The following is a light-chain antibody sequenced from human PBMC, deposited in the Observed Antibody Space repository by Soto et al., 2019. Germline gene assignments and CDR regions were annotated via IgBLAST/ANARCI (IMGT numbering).Light chain of an antibody. CDR3: QQCDNLPIT. J-gene: IGKJ3*01. CDR2: DAS. CDR1: QDIRNC. V-gene: IGKV1-33*01. Sequence: DIQMTQSPSSLSASVGDRVIITCQASQDIRNCLNWYQQKPGKAPKLLIYDASYLQTGVPSRFSGSGSATDFSFTISSLQPEDFATYYCQQCDNLPITFGPGPKVDIK.